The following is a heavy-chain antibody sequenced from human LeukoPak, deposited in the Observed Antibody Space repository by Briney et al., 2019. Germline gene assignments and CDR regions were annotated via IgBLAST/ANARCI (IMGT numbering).Heavy chain of an antibody. CDR3: ARVFYDSSGPFEY. CDR2: INPNSGGT. CDR1: GYTFTGYY. D-gene: IGHD3-22*01. J-gene: IGHJ4*02. Sequence: ASVKVSCKASGYTFTGYYMHWVRQAPGQGLEWMGRINPNSGGTNYAQKFQGRVTMTRDTSISTAYMELSRLRTDDTAVYYCARVFYDSSGPFEYWGQGTLVTVSS. V-gene: IGHV1-2*06.